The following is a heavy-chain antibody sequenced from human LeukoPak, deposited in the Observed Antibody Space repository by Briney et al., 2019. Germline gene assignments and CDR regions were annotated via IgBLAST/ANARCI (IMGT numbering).Heavy chain of an antibody. D-gene: IGHD3-3*01. Sequence: GGSLRLSCAASGFTFSSYGMHWVRQAPGKGLEWVAFIRFDGSTKYYADSVKGRFTISRDNAKNSLYLQMNSLRAEDTAVYYCASWILGVGGQGTLVTVSS. V-gene: IGHV3-30*02. CDR2: IRFDGSTK. J-gene: IGHJ4*02. CDR1: GFTFSSYG. CDR3: ASWILGV.